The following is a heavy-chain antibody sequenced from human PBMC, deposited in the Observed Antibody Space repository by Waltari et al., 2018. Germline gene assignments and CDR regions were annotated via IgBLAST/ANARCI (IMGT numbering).Heavy chain of an antibody. D-gene: IGHD1-26*01. J-gene: IGHJ4*02. CDR1: GYSFSGYT. Sequence: EVQLLESGGGLVQPGGCLRLSCAASGYSFSGYTMTWVRQAPGKVLDWVSGISGGGGSTYYAYSVNGRFTISRDNSKKTLFLQISSLRAEDTAVYYCAKSIAGTTNYFDSWGQGTLVTVSS. V-gene: IGHV3-23*01. CDR2: ISGGGGST. CDR3: AKSIAGTTNYFDS.